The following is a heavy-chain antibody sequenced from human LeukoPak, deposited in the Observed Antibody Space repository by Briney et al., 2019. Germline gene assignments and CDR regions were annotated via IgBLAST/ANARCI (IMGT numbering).Heavy chain of an antibody. V-gene: IGHV4-59*01. CDR1: GGSISSYY. CDR2: IYYSGST. Sequence: SETLSLTCTVSGGSISSYYWSWIRQPPGKGLEWIGYIYYSGSTNYNPSLKSRVTISVDTSKNLFSLKLSSVTAADTAVYYCARGTTVTLPGYWGQGTLVTVSS. CDR3: ARGTTVTLPGY. J-gene: IGHJ4*02. D-gene: IGHD4-17*01.